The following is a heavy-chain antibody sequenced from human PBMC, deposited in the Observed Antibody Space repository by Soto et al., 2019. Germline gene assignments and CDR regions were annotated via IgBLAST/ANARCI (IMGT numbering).Heavy chain of an antibody. CDR3: RRQASDFWSGKPQYYMDV. CDR1: GFTFSGSA. J-gene: IGHJ6*03. V-gene: IGHV3-73*01. CDR2: IRSKGNNYAT. D-gene: IGHD3-3*01. Sequence: EVQLVESGGGLVQPGGSLKLSCAASGFTFSGSAMHWVRQASGKGLEWVGRIRSKGNNYATAYGASLKGRFTISRDDSKNTAYLQMNSLKTEDTAVYYCRRQASDFWSGKPQYYMDVWGKGTTVTVSS.